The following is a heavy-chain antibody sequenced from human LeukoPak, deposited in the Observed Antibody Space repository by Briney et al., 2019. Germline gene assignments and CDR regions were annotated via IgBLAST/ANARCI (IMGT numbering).Heavy chain of an antibody. J-gene: IGHJ4*02. V-gene: IGHV3-7*03. D-gene: IGHD3-3*01. CDR3: ARDQYDTWSRRGNFDS. CDR2: IKQDGSVK. Sequence: PGGSLRLSCAASGFTFSNFWMNWVRQAPGKGLEWVANIKQDGSVKHYVDSVKGRFTISRDNTKNSLYLQMNSLRVEDTAVFYCARDQYDTWSRRGNFDSWGQGTLVIVSS. CDR1: GFTFSNFW.